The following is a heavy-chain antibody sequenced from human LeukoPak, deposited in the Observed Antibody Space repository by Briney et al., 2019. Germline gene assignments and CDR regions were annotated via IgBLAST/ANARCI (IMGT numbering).Heavy chain of an antibody. V-gene: IGHV3-30*03. Sequence: GGSLRLSCAVSGFTFSSYGMHWVRQAPGKGLEWVAVISYDGSNKYYADSVKGRFTISRDNSKNTLYLQMNSLRAEDTAVYYCARGGNGPQDYWGQGTLVTVSS. J-gene: IGHJ4*02. CDR1: GFTFSSYG. CDR2: ISYDGSNK. D-gene: IGHD2-8*01. CDR3: ARGGNGPQDY.